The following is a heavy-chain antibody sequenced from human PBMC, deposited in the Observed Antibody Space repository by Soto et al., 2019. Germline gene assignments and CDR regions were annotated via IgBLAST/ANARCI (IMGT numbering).Heavy chain of an antibody. CDR2: ISANNGNT. CDR1: GYTFTIYG. D-gene: IGHD5-12*01. Sequence: ASLKVSCQASGYTFTIYGINWVLQAPGQGLEWMGWISANNGNTHYAQKLQGRVTMTTDTSTSTAYMELRSLRSDDTAVYYCAKVQSAYDFDYWGQETLVTVSS. CDR3: AKVQSAYDFDY. J-gene: IGHJ4*02. V-gene: IGHV1-18*01.